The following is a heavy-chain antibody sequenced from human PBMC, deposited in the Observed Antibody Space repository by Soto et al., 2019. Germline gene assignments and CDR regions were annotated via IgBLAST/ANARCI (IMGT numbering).Heavy chain of an antibody. Sequence: SETLALTCTVAGGCISSYDWSWIRPPPGKGLEWIGYIYYSGSTNYNPSLKSRVTISVDTSKNQFSLKLSSVTAADTAVYYCAREGVTRNYYYYGMDVWGQGTTVT. CDR3: AREGVTRNYYYYGMDV. D-gene: IGHD2-21*02. CDR2: IYYSGST. J-gene: IGHJ6*02. CDR1: GGCISSYD. V-gene: IGHV4-59*01.